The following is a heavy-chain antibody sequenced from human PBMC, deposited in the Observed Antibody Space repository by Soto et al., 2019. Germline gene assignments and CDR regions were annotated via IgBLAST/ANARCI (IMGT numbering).Heavy chain of an antibody. D-gene: IGHD6-25*01. V-gene: IGHV3-30*18. J-gene: IGHJ6*02. CDR2: ISYDGSNK. CDR1: GFTFSSYG. Sequence: ESGGGVVQPGRSLRLSCAASGFTFSSYGMHWVRQAPGKGLEWVAVISYDGSNKYYADSVQGRFTISRDNSKNTLYLQMNSLRAEETAVYYCAKGLRPYYSYGGMDVWCQGPTVTVSS. CDR3: AKGLRPYYSYGGMDV.